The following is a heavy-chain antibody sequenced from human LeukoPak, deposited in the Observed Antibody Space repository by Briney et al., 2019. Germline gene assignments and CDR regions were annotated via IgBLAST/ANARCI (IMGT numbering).Heavy chain of an antibody. D-gene: IGHD5-12*01. J-gene: IGHJ4*02. Sequence: GSLSLSCAASGFTFSSYSMNWVRQAPGKGLEWVSSISSSSSYIYYADSVKGRFTISRDNAKNSLYLQMNSLRAEDTAVYYCARVKMATTKGSIDYWGQGTLVTVSS. CDR1: GFTFSSYS. CDR3: ARVKMATTKGSIDY. V-gene: IGHV3-21*01. CDR2: ISSSSSYI.